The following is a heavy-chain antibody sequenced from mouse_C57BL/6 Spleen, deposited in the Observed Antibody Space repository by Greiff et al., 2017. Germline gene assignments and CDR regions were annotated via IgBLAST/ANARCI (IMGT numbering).Heavy chain of an antibody. CDR2: IRSKSNNYAT. J-gene: IGHJ4*01. Sequence: EVKLVESGGGLVQPKGSLKLSCAASGFSFNTYAMNWVRQAPGKGLEWVARIRSKSNNYATYYADSVKDRFTISRDDSESMLYLQMNNLKTEDTAMYYCVRHGLPFYAMDYWGQGTSVTVSS. CDR1: GFSFNTYA. D-gene: IGHD2-4*01. CDR3: VRHGLPFYAMDY. V-gene: IGHV10-1*01.